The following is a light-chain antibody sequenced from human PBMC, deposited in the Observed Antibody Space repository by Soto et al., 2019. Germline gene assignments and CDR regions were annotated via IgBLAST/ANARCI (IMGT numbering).Light chain of an antibody. Sequence: QSVLTQPASVSGSPGQSITISCTGTSSDVGGYNYVSWYQQHPGKAPKFMIYDVSNRPSGVSNRFSGSKSGNTASLTISGFQFEDEANYYCSKYTTSKTRKRVFGTGTKVTVL. CDR2: DVS. CDR3: SKYTTSKTRKRV. CDR1: SSDVGGYNY. J-gene: IGLJ1*01. V-gene: IGLV2-14*01.